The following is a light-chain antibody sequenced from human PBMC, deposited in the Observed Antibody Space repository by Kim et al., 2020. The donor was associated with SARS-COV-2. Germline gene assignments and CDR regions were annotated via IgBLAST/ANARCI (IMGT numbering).Light chain of an antibody. J-gene: IGKJ4*01. CDR1: QSVSSY. CDR3: QQRTTSLT. V-gene: IGKV3-11*01. CDR2: EAS. Sequence: ENVLTQSPATLSLSPGERATLSCRTSQSVSSYLAWYQQKPCQAPRLLIYEASQRAPGIPARFSGGGYITEFTLTISSLEPEDSAVYYWQQRTTSLTFGGGTKVDIK.